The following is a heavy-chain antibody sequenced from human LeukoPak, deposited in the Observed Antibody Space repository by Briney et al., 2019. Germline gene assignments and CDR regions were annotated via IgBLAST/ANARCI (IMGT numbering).Heavy chain of an antibody. CDR1: GFTFTSSA. CDR3: AAVCVPRTSCYLGNIIDI. V-gene: IGHV1-58*02. J-gene: IGHJ3*02. Sequence: SVKVSCKASGFTFTSSAMQWVRQARGQRLEWIGWIVVGSGNTNYAQKFQERVTITRDMSTSTAYMELSSLRSEDTAVYYCAAVCVPRTSCYLGNIIDIWGQGTMVTVSS. CDR2: IVVGSGNT. D-gene: IGHD2-2*01.